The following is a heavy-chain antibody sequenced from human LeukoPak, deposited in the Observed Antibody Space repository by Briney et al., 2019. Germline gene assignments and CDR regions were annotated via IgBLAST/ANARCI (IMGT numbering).Heavy chain of an antibody. CDR1: GGTFSSYA. Sequence: ASVTVSCKASGGTFSSYAISWVRQAPGQGLEWMGRIIPILGIANYARKFQGRVTITADKSTSTAYMELSSLRSEDTAVYYCAREGSGYEPSYDYWGQGTLVTVSS. D-gene: IGHD5-12*01. J-gene: IGHJ4*02. CDR2: IIPILGIA. CDR3: AREGSGYEPSYDY. V-gene: IGHV1-69*04.